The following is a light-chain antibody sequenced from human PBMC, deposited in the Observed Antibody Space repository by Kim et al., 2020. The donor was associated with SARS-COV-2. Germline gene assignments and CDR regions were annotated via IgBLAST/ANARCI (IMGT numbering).Light chain of an antibody. V-gene: IGLV10-54*01. J-gene: IGLJ3*02. Sequence: TAPLPCTGNHHEGGNHGIAWLQPPRGPPPKLLSHRNDNRPSGISEGFSASRSGNTASLTITGLKPEDEADYYCSAWDFSISAWVFGGGTKVTVL. CDR2: RND. CDR3: SAWDFSISAWV. CDR1: HHEGGNHG.